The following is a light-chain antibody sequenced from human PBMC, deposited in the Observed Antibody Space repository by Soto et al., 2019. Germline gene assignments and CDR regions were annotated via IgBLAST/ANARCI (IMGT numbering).Light chain of an antibody. CDR3: QQRSNWPPTWT. V-gene: IGKV3-11*01. CDR1: QSVSSY. CDR2: DAS. Sequence: EIVLTQSPATLSLSPGERATLSCRASQSVSSYLAWYQQKPGQAPRILIYDASNRATGIPARFSGSGSGTDVTLTISSLEPEDFAVYYCQQRSNWPPTWTFGQGTKVEIK. J-gene: IGKJ1*01.